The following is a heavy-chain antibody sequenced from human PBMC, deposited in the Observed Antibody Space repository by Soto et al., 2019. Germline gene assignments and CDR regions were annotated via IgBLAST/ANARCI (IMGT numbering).Heavy chain of an antibody. CDR1: GYTFTSYD. CDR2: MNPNSGNT. V-gene: IGHV1-8*01. D-gene: IGHD3-3*01. Sequence: ASVKVSCKASGYTFTSYDINWVRQATGQGLEWMGWMNPNSGNTGYAQKFQGRVTMTRNTSISTAYMELSSPRSEDTAVYYCARGPITIFGVVIRYYYYGMDVWGQGTTVTVSS. CDR3: ARGPITIFGVVIRYYYYGMDV. J-gene: IGHJ6*02.